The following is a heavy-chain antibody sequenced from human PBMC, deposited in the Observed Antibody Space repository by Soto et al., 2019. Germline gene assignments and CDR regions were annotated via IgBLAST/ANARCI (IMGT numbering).Heavy chain of an antibody. CDR3: AHAYVGRSLY. CDR1: GFSLTTDRVG. J-gene: IGHJ4*02. V-gene: IGHV2-5*02. CDR2: IYWDDSK. Sequence: QITLKESGPTLVKPTQTLTLTCTFSGFSLTTDRVGVGWIRQPPGEALEWLAVIYWDDSKTYRPSLESRLTITKDTSKNHVALTMTNMDSLDTATYYCAHAYVGRSLYWGQGTLVTVSS. D-gene: IGHD3-10*02.